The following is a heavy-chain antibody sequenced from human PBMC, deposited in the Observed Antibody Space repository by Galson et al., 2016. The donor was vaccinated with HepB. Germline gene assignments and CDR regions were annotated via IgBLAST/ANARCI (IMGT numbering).Heavy chain of an antibody. CDR1: GFTLNDYD. CDR3: ASGPHWNHAY. V-gene: IGHV3-13*01. CDR2: MGPAGDK. Sequence: LRLSCAISGFTLNDYDMHWVRQGTGESLEWVATMGPAGDKFYPGSVKGRFTVSRESAKNSLYLQMDSLRAGDSGVYYCASGPHWNHAYWGQGTLVTVSS. J-gene: IGHJ4*02. D-gene: IGHD1-1*01.